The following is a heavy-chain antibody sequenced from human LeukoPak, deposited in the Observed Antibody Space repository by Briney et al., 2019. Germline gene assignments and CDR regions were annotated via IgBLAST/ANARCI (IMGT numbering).Heavy chain of an antibody. D-gene: IGHD3-10*01. CDR2: IWYDGSNK. V-gene: IGHV3-33*01. CDR3: ARAEGSGSYSPYFDY. CDR1: GFTFSSYG. Sequence: PGRSLRLSCAASGFTFSSYGMHWVRQAPGKGLEWVAVIWYDGSNKYYADSVKGRFTISRDNPKNTLYLQMNSLRAEDTAVYYCARAEGSGSYSPYFDYWGQGTLVTVSS. J-gene: IGHJ4*02.